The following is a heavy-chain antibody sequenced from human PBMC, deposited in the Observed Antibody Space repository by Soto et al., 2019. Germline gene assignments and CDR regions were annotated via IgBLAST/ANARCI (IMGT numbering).Heavy chain of an antibody. V-gene: IGHV3-7*01. CDR2: IKQDGSEK. J-gene: IGHJ6*03. D-gene: IGHD3-3*01. CDR1: GFTFSSYW. Sequence: GGSLRLSCAASGFTFSSYWMSWVRQAPGKGLEWVANIKQDGSEKYYVDSVKGRFTISRDNAKNSLYLQMNSLRAEDTAVYYCARDKGNYDFWSGYYYYYYYMDVWGKGTTVTVSS. CDR3: ARDKGNYDFWSGYYYYYYYMDV.